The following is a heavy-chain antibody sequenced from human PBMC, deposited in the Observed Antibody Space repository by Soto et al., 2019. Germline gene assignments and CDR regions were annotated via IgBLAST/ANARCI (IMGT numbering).Heavy chain of an antibody. J-gene: IGHJ6*02. CDR3: ARTVVPAAIPRPYYYYYGMDV. V-gene: IGHV1-69*06. CDR2: IIPIFGTA. Sequence: QVQLVQSGAEVKKPGSSVKVSCKASGGTFSSYAISWVRQAPGQGLEWMGGIIPIFGTANYAQKVQGRVTITADKSTSTAYMELSSLRSEDTAVYYCARTVVPAAIPRPYYYYYGMDVWGQGTTVTVSS. CDR1: GGTFSSYA. D-gene: IGHD2-2*02.